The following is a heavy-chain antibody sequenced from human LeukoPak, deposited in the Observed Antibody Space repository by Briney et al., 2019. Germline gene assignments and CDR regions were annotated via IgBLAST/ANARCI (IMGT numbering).Heavy chain of an antibody. CDR1: GFTFSSYW. Sequence: GGSLRLSCAASGFTFSSYWMSWVRQAPGKGLEWVANIKQDGSEKYYVDSVKGRFTISRDNAKNSLYLQMNSLRAEDTAVYYCARSRAITFGGVIVPGYYYYYMDVWGKGTTVTVSS. CDR2: IKQDGSEK. J-gene: IGHJ6*03. CDR3: ARSRAITFGGVIVPGYYYYYMDV. V-gene: IGHV3-7*01. D-gene: IGHD3-16*02.